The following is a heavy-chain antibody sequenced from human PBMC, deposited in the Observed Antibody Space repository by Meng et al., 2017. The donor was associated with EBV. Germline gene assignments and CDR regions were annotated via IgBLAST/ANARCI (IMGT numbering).Heavy chain of an antibody. CDR2: FYSVATT. J-gene: IGHJ4*02. CDR3: VRGYDYGDYVDY. V-gene: IGHV4-39*07. D-gene: IGHD4-17*01. CDR1: GGSIRLPNYY. Sequence: QRQLQESGPGLVKPSETLSLICTVSGGSIRLPNYYWGWIRQTPGKGLEWIGTFYSVATTFYNPSLKSRLTISVDASKNQFSLRLSSVTAADTAIYYCVRGYDYGDYVDYWGQGTLVTVSS.